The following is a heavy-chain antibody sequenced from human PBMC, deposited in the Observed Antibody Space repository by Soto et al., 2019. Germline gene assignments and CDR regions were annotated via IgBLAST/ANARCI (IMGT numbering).Heavy chain of an antibody. CDR2: IYYSGST. J-gene: IGHJ4*02. CDR3: ASLEEQWLDAFDY. Sequence: SETLSLTCTVSGGSISSSSYYWGWIRQPPGKGLEWIGSIYYSGSTYYNPSLKSRVTISVDTSKNQFSLKLSSVTAADTAVYYCASLEEQWLDAFDYWGQGTLVTVSS. CDR1: GGSISSSSYY. V-gene: IGHV4-39*01. D-gene: IGHD6-19*01.